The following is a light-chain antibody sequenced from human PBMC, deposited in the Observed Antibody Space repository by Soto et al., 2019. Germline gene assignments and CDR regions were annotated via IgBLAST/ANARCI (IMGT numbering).Light chain of an antibody. CDR1: QAIDSW. Sequence: DIQMTQSPSSVPASVGDRVTITCRASQAIDSWLAWYQQKPGEAPKLLIFTGSLLHSGVPPRFSGSGSGTDFTLTISSLQPEDFATYYCQQTLSSPPTFGQGTKV. CDR2: TGS. V-gene: IGKV1-12*01. CDR3: QQTLSSPPT. J-gene: IGKJ1*01.